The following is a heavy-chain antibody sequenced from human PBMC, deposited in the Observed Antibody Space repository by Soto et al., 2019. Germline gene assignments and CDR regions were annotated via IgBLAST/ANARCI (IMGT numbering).Heavy chain of an antibody. J-gene: IGHJ6*02. Sequence: VSLRLSCAASGFTFSSCAMNWVRQAPGKGLHWVSAISGSGGSTYYADSVKGRFTISRDNSKNTLYLQLNSLRAEDTAVYYCAKDYFHSSAYYSYAMDVWGQGTTVTVSS. CDR3: AKDYFHSSAYYSYAMDV. CDR2: ISGSGGST. D-gene: IGHD3-22*01. V-gene: IGHV3-23*01. CDR1: GFTFSSCA.